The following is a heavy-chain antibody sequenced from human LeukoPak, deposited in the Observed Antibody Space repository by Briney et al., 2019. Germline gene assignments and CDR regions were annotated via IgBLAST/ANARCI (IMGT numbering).Heavy chain of an antibody. CDR1: GFTFSDYY. V-gene: IGHV3-11*01. CDR3: AGYTVLVSGTFDY. Sequence: PGGSLRLSCAASGFTFSDYYMSWIRQAPGKGLEWVSYISRSGGTVYYADSVKGRFTISRDNAKNSLYLQMNSLRAEDTAVYYCAGYTVLVSGTFDYWGQGTLVTVSS. D-gene: IGHD5-18*01. CDR2: ISRSGGTV. J-gene: IGHJ4*02.